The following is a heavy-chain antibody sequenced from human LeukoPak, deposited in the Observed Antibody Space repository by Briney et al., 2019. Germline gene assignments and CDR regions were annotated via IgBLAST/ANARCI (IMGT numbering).Heavy chain of an antibody. CDR3: ARSVGYSGYGIDY. D-gene: IGHD5-12*01. V-gene: IGHV1-69*13. CDR1: GGTFSSYT. CDR2: IIPIFGTT. J-gene: IGHJ4*02. Sequence: GASVKVSCKASGGTFSSYTISWVRQAPGQGLEWTGGIIPIFGTTNYAQKFQGRVTITADDSTSTAYMELSSLRSEDTAVYYCARSVGYSGYGIDYWGQGTLVTVSS.